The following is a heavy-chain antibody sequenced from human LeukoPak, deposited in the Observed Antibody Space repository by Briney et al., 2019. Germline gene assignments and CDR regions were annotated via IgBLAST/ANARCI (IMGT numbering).Heavy chain of an antibody. CDR3: AGLHFAAAEEFDP. J-gene: IGHJ5*02. V-gene: IGHV4-59*08. CDR2: IYYSGNT. CDR1: GGSINGYY. Sequence: PSEPLSLTCTVFGGSINGYYWSWIRQPPGKGLEWIGYIYYSGNTNYNPSLKSRVSISVDTSKNQFSLNLSSVTAADTAVYYCAGLHFAAAEEFDPWGQGTLVTVSS. D-gene: IGHD6-13*01.